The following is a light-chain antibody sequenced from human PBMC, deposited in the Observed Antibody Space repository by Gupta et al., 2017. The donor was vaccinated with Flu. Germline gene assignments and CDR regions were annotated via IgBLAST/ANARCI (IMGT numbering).Light chain of an antibody. Sequence: DIQMTQSPSSRPASVGDRVTIICRASQTINSNLNWYQQKPGKAPKLLIYASSSLQRGVPAGFSGSGYGTYFTLTISSLQPEEFATYYCQQSYSIPLTFGGGTKVEIK. J-gene: IGKJ4*01. CDR3: QQSYSIPLT. V-gene: IGKV1-39*01. CDR1: QTINSN. CDR2: ASS.